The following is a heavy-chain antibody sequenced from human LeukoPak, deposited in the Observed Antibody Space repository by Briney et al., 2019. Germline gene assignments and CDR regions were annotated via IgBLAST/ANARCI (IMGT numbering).Heavy chain of an antibody. CDR1: GGSITHYY. CDR3: ARGLQTGRNDAFDP. J-gene: IGHJ5*02. V-gene: IGHV4-59*01. Sequence: PSETLSLTCTVSGGSITHYYWTWIRQPPGKGLEWIGNIYYKGNTNYNLSLKSRVTMSVDTSTNHLSLKVRSVTAADTAVYFCARGLQTGRNDAFDPWGQGTLVTVSS. CDR2: IYYKGNT. D-gene: IGHD1-1*01.